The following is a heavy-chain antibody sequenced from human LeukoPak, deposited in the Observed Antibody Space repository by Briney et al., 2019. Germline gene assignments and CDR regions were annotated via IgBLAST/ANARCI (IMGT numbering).Heavy chain of an antibody. CDR1: GGSISSDF. Sequence: PSETLSLTCTVSGGSISSDFWNWMRQAPGKGLEWIGFICNRGTTNHNPSLKSRVTMSIDTSKNQFSLKLSSVTAADTAVYFCARTPERRGYSYGVDAFDIWGQGAVVTVS. J-gene: IGHJ3*02. D-gene: IGHD5-18*01. CDR2: ICNRGTT. CDR3: ARTPERRGYSYGVDAFDI. V-gene: IGHV4-59*08.